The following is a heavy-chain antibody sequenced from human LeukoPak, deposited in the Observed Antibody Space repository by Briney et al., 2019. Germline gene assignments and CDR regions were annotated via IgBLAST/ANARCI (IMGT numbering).Heavy chain of an antibody. J-gene: IGHJ4*02. Sequence: SETLSLTCTVSGGSVSSSDYYWGWIRQPPGKGLEWIGSIYYSGSTYYNPSLKSRVTISVDTSKNQFSLKLSSVTAADTAVYYCARYSSAYYYDFHYWGQGTLVTVSS. D-gene: IGHD3-22*01. CDR3: ARYSSAYYYDFHY. CDR2: IYYSGST. V-gene: IGHV4-39*01. CDR1: GGSVSSSDYY.